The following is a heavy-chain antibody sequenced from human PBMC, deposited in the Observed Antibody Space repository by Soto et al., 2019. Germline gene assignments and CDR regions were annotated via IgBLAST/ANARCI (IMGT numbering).Heavy chain of an antibody. J-gene: IGHJ6*02. CDR2: LHSGGDT. D-gene: IGHD3-10*01. Sequence: EVQLVESGRGLVQPGGSLRLSCVASGIPVSSNYMTWVRQAPGKGLEWVSVLHSGGDTYYANSVKGRFTISRHDSTNTLFLQMNSLTAEDTAVYYCARDGPYYYASRMDVWGQGTTVTVSS. V-gene: IGHV3-53*04. CDR3: ARDGPYYYASRMDV. CDR1: GIPVSSNY.